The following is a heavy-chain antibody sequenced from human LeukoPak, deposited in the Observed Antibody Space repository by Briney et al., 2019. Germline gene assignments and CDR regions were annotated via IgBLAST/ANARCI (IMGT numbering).Heavy chain of an antibody. CDR1: GFTFISYA. D-gene: IGHD1-26*01. V-gene: IGHV3-64*01. Sequence: PGGSLRLSCAASGFTFISYAMHWVRQAPGKGLEYVSAISSNGGSTYYANSMKGRFTISRDNSKNTLYLHMGSLRVEDMAVYYCARRGSYYGDSMDYWGQGTLVTVSS. CDR2: ISSNGGST. CDR3: ARRGSYYGDSMDY. J-gene: IGHJ4*02.